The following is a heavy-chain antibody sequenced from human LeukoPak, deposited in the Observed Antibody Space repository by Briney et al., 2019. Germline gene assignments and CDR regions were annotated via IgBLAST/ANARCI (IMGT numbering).Heavy chain of an antibody. CDR2: ISAYNGNT. Sequence: ASVKVSCKASGYTFTSYGISWVRQAPGQGLEWMGWISAYNGNTNYAQKLQGRVTMTTDTSTSTAYMELRSLRSDDTAVYYCARDRPYDYVPPFPDFDYWGQGTLSPSPQ. CDR3: ARDRPYDYVPPFPDFDY. V-gene: IGHV1-18*01. J-gene: IGHJ4*02. D-gene: IGHD3-16*01. CDR1: GYTFTSYG.